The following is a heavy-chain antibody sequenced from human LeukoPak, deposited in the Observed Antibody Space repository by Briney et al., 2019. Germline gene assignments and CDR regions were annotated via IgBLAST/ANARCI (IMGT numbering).Heavy chain of an antibody. V-gene: IGHV4-4*02. CDR1: GGSISSSNW. D-gene: IGHD3-22*01. Sequence: SETLSLTCAVSGGSISSSNWWSWVRQPPGKGLEWIGEIYHSGSTNYNPSLKSRVTISVDKSKNQFSLKLSSVTAADTAVYYCARDFTMIVDLPDATVWGRGTLVTVSS. J-gene: IGHJ2*01. CDR3: ARDFTMIVDLPDATV. CDR2: IYHSGST.